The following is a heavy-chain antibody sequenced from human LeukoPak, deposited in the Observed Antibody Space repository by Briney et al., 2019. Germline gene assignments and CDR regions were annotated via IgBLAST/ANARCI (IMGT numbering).Heavy chain of an antibody. V-gene: IGHV3-74*01. Sequence: GGSLRLSCAASGFTVSSYWMRWVRQAPGKGLVWVSRINTDGSSTSYADSVKGRFTISRDNAKNTLYLQMNSLRAEDTAVYYCARDLQAYYYDSSGYLWGQGTLVTVSS. CDR3: ARDLQAYYYDSSGYL. J-gene: IGHJ4*02. D-gene: IGHD3-22*01. CDR1: GFTVSSYW. CDR2: INTDGSST.